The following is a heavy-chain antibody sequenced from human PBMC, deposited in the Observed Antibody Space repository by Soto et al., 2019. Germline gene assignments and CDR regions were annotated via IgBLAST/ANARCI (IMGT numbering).Heavy chain of an antibody. Sequence: ASVKVSCKASGYTFTGYYMHWVRQAPGQGLEWMGWINPNSGGTNYAQKFQGWVTMTRDTSISTAYMELSRLRSDDTAVYYCGRAGKLRFLEWSPNYYGMDVWGQGTTVTVSS. CDR3: GRAGKLRFLEWSPNYYGMDV. D-gene: IGHD3-3*01. J-gene: IGHJ6*02. V-gene: IGHV1-2*04. CDR1: GYTFTGYY. CDR2: INPNSGGT.